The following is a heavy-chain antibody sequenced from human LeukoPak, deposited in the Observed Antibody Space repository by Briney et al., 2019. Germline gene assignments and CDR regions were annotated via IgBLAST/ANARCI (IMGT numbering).Heavy chain of an antibody. V-gene: IGHV4-39*01. Sequence: SETLSLTCTVSGGSISSSSYYWGRIRQPQGKGLERIGRIYYSGSTYYNPSLKSRVTISVDTSKNQFSLKLSSVTAADTAVYYCARHQIDYGDLYYFDYWGQGTLVTVSS. J-gene: IGHJ4*02. CDR2: IYYSGST. D-gene: IGHD4-17*01. CDR3: ARHQIDYGDLYYFDY. CDR1: GGSISSSSYY.